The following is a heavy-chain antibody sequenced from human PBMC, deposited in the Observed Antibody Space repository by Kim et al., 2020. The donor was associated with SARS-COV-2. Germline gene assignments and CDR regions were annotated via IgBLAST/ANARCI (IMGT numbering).Heavy chain of an antibody. CDR1: GFTVSSKC. Sequence: GGSLRLSCAASGFTVSSKCMNWVRQAPGKGLEWVSVIYNEGSTYYADSVKGRFTISRDKSKNTVYLQMNSLRADDTAVYYCARDLGGGSTLGGDAFDIWGQGTMVTVSS. D-gene: IGHD3-16*01. J-gene: IGHJ3*02. CDR3: ARDLGGGSTLGGDAFDI. CDR2: IYNEGST. V-gene: IGHV3-53*01.